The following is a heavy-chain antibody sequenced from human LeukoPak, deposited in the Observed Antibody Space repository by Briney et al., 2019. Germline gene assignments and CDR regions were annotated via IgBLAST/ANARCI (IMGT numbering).Heavy chain of an antibody. J-gene: IGHJ4*02. CDR3: ARDATRGGDNDY. CDR1: GFTFRNFG. V-gene: IGHV3-7*01. Sequence: PGGSLRLSCAASGFTFRNFGMHWVRQAPGKGLEWVANINEDGSYKFHADSVKGRLTISRDNSKNSLYLQMSSLRADDTAVYYCARDATRGGDNDYWGQGTRVIVSS. D-gene: IGHD2-21*02. CDR2: INEDGSYK.